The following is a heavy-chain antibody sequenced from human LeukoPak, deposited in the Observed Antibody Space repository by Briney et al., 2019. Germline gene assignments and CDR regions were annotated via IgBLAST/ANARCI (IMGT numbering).Heavy chain of an antibody. J-gene: IGHJ6*03. Sequence: PSETLSLTCAVYGGSFSGYYWSWIRQPPGKGLEWIGEINHSGSTNYNPSLKSRVTISVDTSKNRFSLKLSSVTAADTAVYYCASFGSSPRYYYYMDVWGKGTTVTVSS. CDR3: ASFGSSPRYYYYMDV. V-gene: IGHV4-34*01. CDR2: INHSGST. CDR1: GGSFSGYY. D-gene: IGHD6-13*01.